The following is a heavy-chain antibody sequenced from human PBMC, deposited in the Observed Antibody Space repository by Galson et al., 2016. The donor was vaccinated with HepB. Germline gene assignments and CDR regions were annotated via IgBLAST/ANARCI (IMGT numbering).Heavy chain of an antibody. V-gene: IGHV3-30*04. CDR2: ISYDGNNK. CDR3: ARDLYGYYDGATYRIDF. D-gene: IGHD4-17*01. CDR1: GFIFSGYA. J-gene: IGHJ4*02. Sequence: SLRLSCAASGFIFSGYAMHWVRQAPGKGLEWVAVISYDGNNKNHADSVKGRFTISRDNSKSTLYLQMNDVRREDTATYYCARDLYGYYDGATYRIDFWGQGTLVTVSS.